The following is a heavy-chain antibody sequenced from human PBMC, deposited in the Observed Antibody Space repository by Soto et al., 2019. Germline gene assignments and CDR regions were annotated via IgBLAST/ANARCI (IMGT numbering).Heavy chain of an antibody. V-gene: IGHV3-7*01. D-gene: IGHD6-13*01. CDR1: GFTFSGYW. CDR2: IKQDGSEK. CDR3: ARDHLGIAAARYYYGMDV. J-gene: IGHJ6*02. Sequence: GGSLRLSCAASGFTFSGYWMSWVRQAPGKGLEWVANIKQDGSEKYYVDSVKGRFTISRDNAKNSLYLQMNSLRAEDTAVYYCARDHLGIAAARYYYGMDVWGQGTTVTVSS.